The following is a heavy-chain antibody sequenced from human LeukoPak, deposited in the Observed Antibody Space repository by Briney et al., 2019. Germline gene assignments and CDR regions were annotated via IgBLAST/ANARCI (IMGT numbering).Heavy chain of an antibody. Sequence: PGRSLRLSCAASGFTFSSYGMHWVRQAPGKGLEWVAVIWYGGSNKYYADSVKGRFTISRDNSKNTLYLQMNSLRAEDTAVYYCARDVIGYFDYWGQGTLVTVSS. CDR3: ARDVIGYFDY. CDR1: GFTFSSYG. J-gene: IGHJ4*02. CDR2: IWYGGSNK. V-gene: IGHV3-33*01. D-gene: IGHD2/OR15-2a*01.